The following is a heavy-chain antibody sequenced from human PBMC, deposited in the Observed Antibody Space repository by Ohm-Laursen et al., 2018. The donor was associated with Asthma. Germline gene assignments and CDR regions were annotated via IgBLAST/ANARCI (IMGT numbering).Heavy chain of an antibody. J-gene: IGHJ6*02. CDR2: IIPIFGTA. Sequence: SVKVSCKASGGTFSSYAISWVRQAPGQGLEWMGGIIPIFGTANYAQKFQGRVTITADESTSTAYMELSSLRSEDTAVYYCARPTYCSGGSCYSLSSYYYYGMDVWGQGTTVTVSS. CDR3: ARPTYCSGGSCYSLSSYYYYGMDV. CDR1: GGTFSSYA. D-gene: IGHD2-15*01. V-gene: IGHV1-69*13.